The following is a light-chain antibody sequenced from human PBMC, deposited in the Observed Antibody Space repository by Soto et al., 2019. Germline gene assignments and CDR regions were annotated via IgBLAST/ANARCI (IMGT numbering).Light chain of an antibody. V-gene: IGKV3-20*01. CDR1: QSVSNNY. CDR2: DAS. Sequence: EVVLTQSPGTLSLSPGERATLSCRAIQSVSNNYLAWYQHKPGQAPRLLIYDASSRATGTPDSLSGSGSGKDFGLSIDRLEPEDFAVYDCQHYCSCRSPRTFGQGTQVEIK. CDR3: QHYCSCRSPRT. J-gene: IGKJ1*01.